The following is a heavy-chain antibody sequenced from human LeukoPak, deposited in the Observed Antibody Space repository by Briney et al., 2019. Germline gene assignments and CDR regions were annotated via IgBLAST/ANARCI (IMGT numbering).Heavy chain of an antibody. V-gene: IGHV1-2*02. Sequence: GASVKVSCKASGHTFTGCYMHWVRQAPGQGLEWMGWINPNSGGTNYAQKFQGRVTMTRDTSISTAYMELSRLRSDDTAVYYCARDQTGFVVVPAARGYYYYMDVWGKGTTVTVSS. J-gene: IGHJ6*03. CDR1: GHTFTGCY. CDR2: INPNSGGT. D-gene: IGHD2-2*01. CDR3: ARDQTGFVVVPAARGYYYYMDV.